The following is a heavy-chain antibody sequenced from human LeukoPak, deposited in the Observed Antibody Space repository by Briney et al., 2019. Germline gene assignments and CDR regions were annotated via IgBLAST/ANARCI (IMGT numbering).Heavy chain of an antibody. V-gene: IGHV3-48*04. J-gene: IGHJ4*02. Sequence: GGSLRLSCAASGFTFSSYSMNWVRQAPGKWLEWVSYISSSDSTIYYADSVKGRFTISRDNTKNSLYLQMNSLRAEDTAVYYCARHLVDTAMAFDYWGQGTLVTVSS. D-gene: IGHD5-18*01. CDR1: GFTFSSYS. CDR2: ISSSDSTI. CDR3: ARHLVDTAMAFDY.